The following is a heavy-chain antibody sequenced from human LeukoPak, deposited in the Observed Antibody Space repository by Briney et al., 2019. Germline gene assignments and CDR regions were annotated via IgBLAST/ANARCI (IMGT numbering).Heavy chain of an antibody. J-gene: IGHJ3*02. CDR3: ARDRDIFDI. Sequence: GGSLRLSCAVSGFTVSSSYMSWVRQTPGKGLEWVSVIYSGGTTYYADSVKGRFTISRDNVKNSLSLQMNSLRDEDTAVYYCARDRDIFDIWGHGTMVTVSS. D-gene: IGHD3-10*01. CDR1: GFTVSSSY. V-gene: IGHV3-53*01. CDR2: IYSGGTT.